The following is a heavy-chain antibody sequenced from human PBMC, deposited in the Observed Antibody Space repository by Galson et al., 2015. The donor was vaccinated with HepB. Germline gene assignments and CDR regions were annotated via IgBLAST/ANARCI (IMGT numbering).Heavy chain of an antibody. D-gene: IGHD1-26*01. CDR1: GFTFGDYA. J-gene: IGHJ4*02. CDR2: IRSKAYGGTT. CDR3: TSWSGGSYYGEVVDY. V-gene: IGHV3-49*04. Sequence: SLRLSCAASGFTFGDYAMSWVRQAPGKGLEWVGFIRSKAYGGTTEYAASVKGRFTISRDDSKSIAYLQMNSLKTEDTAVYYCTSWSGGSYYGEVVDYWGQGTLVTVSS.